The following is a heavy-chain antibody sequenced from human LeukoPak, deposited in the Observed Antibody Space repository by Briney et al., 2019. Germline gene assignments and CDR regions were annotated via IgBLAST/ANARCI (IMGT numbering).Heavy chain of an antibody. CDR3: AREGRSYYDILTGQGWFDP. CDR1: GYTFTGYY. D-gene: IGHD3-9*01. CDR2: INPNSGGT. V-gene: IGHV1-2*02. Sequence: ASVKDSCKASGYTFTGYYMHWVRQAPGQGLEWMGWINPNSGGTNYAQKFQGRVTMTRDTSISTAYMELSRLRSDDTAVYYCAREGRSYYDILTGQGWFDPWGQGTLVTVSS. J-gene: IGHJ5*02.